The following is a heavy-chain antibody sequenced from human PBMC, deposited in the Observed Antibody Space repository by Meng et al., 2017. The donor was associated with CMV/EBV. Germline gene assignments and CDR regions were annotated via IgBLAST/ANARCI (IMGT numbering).Heavy chain of an antibody. CDR2: ISSSSGTI. D-gene: IGHD2-2*01. V-gene: IGHV3-48*04. CDR1: GFTFSSYS. CDR3: AREDIVVVPAPFDY. Sequence: GGSLRLSCAASGFTFSSYSMNWVRQAPGKGLEWVSYISSSSGTIYYADSVKGRFTISRDDAKNSLYLQMNSLRAEDTAVYDCAREDIVVVPAPFDYWGQGTLVTVSS. J-gene: IGHJ4*02.